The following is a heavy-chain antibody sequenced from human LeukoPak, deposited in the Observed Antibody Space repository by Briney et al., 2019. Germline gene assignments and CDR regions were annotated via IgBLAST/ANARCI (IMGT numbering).Heavy chain of an antibody. CDR2: IYYSGST. D-gene: IGHD1-26*01. Sequence: SETLSLTCTVPGGSISSYYWSWVRQPPGKGLEWIGYIYYSGSTNYNPSLKSRVTISVDTSKNQFSLKLSSVTAADTAVYYCARGVIGSYRRFGYWGQGTLVTVSS. CDR3: ARGVIGSYRRFGY. V-gene: IGHV4-59*01. CDR1: GGSISSYY. J-gene: IGHJ4*02.